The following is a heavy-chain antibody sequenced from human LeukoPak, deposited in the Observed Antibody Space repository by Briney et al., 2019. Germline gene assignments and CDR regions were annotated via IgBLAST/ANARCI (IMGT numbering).Heavy chain of an antibody. CDR2: ISSSLDSNI. J-gene: IGHJ4*02. CDR1: GFTFNVYS. D-gene: IGHD6-25*01. V-gene: IGHV3-48*01. CDR3: AKGGSGCGY. Sequence: GGSLRLSCAASGFTFNVYSMNWVRQAPGKGLEWVSFISSSLDSNIYYADSVKGRFTISRDNSKNTLYLQMNSLRAEDTAVYYCAKGGSGCGYWGRGTLVTVSS.